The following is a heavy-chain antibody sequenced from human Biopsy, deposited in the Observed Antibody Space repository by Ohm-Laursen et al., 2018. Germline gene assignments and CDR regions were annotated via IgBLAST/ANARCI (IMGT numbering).Heavy chain of an antibody. D-gene: IGHD7-27*01. J-gene: IGHJ4*02. CDR1: GVALSGYA. Sequence: SLRLSCTASGVALSGYAMNWVRQAPGKGLEWVSSISASSTYIHYADSVRGRFTISRDNSKSTLYLQMNNLRAEDTAVFYCAKDLRNNNWGVENWGQGTLVTVSS. CDR3: AKDLRNNNWGVEN. V-gene: IGHV3-21*01. CDR2: ISASSTYI.